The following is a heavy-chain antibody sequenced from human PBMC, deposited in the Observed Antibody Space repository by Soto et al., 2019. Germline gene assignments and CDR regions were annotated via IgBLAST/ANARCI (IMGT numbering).Heavy chain of an antibody. D-gene: IGHD3-9*01. J-gene: IGHJ5*02. CDR2: IYYSGST. CDR3: AVSYFDWLLKDRTNSFDP. Sequence: PSETLSLTCTVSGGSISRGGYYWTWIRQQPGKGLEWIGYIYYSGSTYYNPSLKSRVTISVDTSKNQFSLKLSSVTAADTAVYYCAVSYFDWLLKDRTNSFDPWGQGTLVTVSS. CDR1: GGSISRGGYY. V-gene: IGHV4-31*03.